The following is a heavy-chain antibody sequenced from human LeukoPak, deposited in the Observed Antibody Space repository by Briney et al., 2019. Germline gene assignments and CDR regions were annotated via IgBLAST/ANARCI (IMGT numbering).Heavy chain of an antibody. V-gene: IGHV4-59*01. J-gene: IGHJ4*02. CDR1: GGSISSYY. CDR3: ARDSGGYEFDY. D-gene: IGHD5-12*01. Sequence: SETLSLTCTVSGGSISSYYWSWIRQPPGKGLEWIGYIYYSGSTNYNPSLKSRVTISVDTSKNQFSLKLSSVTAADTAVYYCARDSGGYEFDYWGQGTLVTVSS. CDR2: IYYSGST.